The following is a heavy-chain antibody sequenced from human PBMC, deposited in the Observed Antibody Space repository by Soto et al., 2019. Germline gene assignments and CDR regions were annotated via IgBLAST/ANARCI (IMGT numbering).Heavy chain of an antibody. Sequence: GGSLRLSSAASGFTFSSYEFNWVRQAPGKGLEWISYIGTSETNTYYAGSVKGRFTVSRDNAKNSVYLQMNSLRAEDTAIYYCAREELNCGGDCFAFWGQGALVTVPS. CDR3: AREELNCGGDCFAF. CDR1: GFTFSSYE. CDR2: IGTSETNT. V-gene: IGHV3-48*03. J-gene: IGHJ4*02. D-gene: IGHD2-21*01.